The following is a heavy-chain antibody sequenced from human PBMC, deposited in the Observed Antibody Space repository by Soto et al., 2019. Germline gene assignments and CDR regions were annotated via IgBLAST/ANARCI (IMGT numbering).Heavy chain of an antibody. CDR2: IYHSGST. Sequence: QVQLQESGPGLVKPSGTLSLTCAVSGGSISSSYWWSWVRQPPEKGLEWIGEIYHSGSTNYSPSLKSRVTISLDKSKNQFALRLSSVTAADTAVYYCARGGDYRFDYWGQGTLVTVSS. D-gene: IGHD4-17*01. CDR3: ARGGDYRFDY. V-gene: IGHV4-4*02. J-gene: IGHJ4*02. CDR1: GGSISSSYW.